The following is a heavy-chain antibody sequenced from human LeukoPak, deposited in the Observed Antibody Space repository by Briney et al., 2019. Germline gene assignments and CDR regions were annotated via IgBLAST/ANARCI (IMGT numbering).Heavy chain of an antibody. Sequence: GGSLRLSCEASGFTFSDYDMSWIRQAPGKGLEWVSYVSSSDNIIYYADSVKGRFTISRDNAKNSLYLQMNSLRVEDTAVYYCARENYYGSGSSPGEFDYWGQGTLVTVSS. D-gene: IGHD3-10*01. CDR3: ARENYYGSGSSPGEFDY. J-gene: IGHJ4*02. CDR2: VSSSDNII. CDR1: GFTFSDYD. V-gene: IGHV3-11*01.